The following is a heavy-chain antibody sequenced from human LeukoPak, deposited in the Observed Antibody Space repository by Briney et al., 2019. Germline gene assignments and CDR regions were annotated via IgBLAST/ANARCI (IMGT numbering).Heavy chain of an antibody. CDR3: ARDVYYGSGEYGMDV. Sequence: ASETLSLTCKVSGGSISSYYWGWIRQPPGKGLGWIGYIYYSGSTNYNPSLKSRVTISVDTSKNQFSLKLSSVTAADTAVYYCARDVYYGSGEYGMDVWGQGTTVTVSS. CDR2: IYYSGST. J-gene: IGHJ6*02. CDR1: GGSISSYY. V-gene: IGHV4-59*01. D-gene: IGHD3-10*01.